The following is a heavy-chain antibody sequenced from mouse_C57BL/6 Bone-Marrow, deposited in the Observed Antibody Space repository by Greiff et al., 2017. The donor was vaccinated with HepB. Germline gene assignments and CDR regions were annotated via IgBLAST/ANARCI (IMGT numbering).Heavy chain of an antibody. J-gene: IGHJ4*01. Sequence: EVMLVESGGGLVKPGGSLKLSCAASGFTFSDYGMHWVRQAPEKGLEWVAYISSGSSTIYYADTVKGRFTISRDNAKNTLFLQMTSLRSEDTAMYYCARSYFYDFYAMDYWGQGTSVTVSS. CDR3: ARSYFYDFYAMDY. V-gene: IGHV5-17*01. CDR1: GFTFSDYG. CDR2: ISSGSSTI. D-gene: IGHD2-3*01.